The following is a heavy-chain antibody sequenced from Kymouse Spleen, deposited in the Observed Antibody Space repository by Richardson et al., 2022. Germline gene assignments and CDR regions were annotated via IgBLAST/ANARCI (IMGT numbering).Heavy chain of an antibody. J-gene: IGHJ6*02. Sequence: EVQLVESGGGLVQPGRSLRLSCAASGFTFDDYAMHWVRQAPGKGLEWVSGISWNSGSIGYADSVKGRFTISRDNAKNSLYLQMNSLRAEDTALYYCAKDIRTGTSYYYGMDVWGQGTTVTVSS. CDR1: GFTFDDYA. CDR2: ISWNSGSI. V-gene: IGHV3-9*01. D-gene: IGHD1-7*01. CDR3: AKDIRTGTSYYYGMDV.